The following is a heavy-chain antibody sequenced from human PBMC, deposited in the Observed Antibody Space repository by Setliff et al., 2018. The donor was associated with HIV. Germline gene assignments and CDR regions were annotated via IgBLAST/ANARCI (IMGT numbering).Heavy chain of an antibody. CDR1: DDPISSYY. Sequence: SETLSLTCYVTDDPISSYYWSWVRQPAGKGLEWIGRLYVSGDTNYNPSLKSRVTMSLDTSKKHFSLNLKSVTAADTAVYYCARDLGSGHFDYWGQGTLVTVSS. V-gene: IGHV4-4*07. CDR3: ARDLGSGHFDY. J-gene: IGHJ4*02. CDR2: LYVSGDT.